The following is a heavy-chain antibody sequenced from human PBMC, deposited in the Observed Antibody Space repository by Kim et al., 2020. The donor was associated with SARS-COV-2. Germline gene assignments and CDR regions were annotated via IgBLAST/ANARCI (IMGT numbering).Heavy chain of an antibody. CDR3: ARGGSGYSSSWYVNRASFSRLDY. CDR2: ISYDGSNK. V-gene: IGHV3-30-3*01. Sequence: GGSLRLSCAASGFTFSSYAMHWVRQAPGKGLEWVEVISYDGSNKYYADSVKGRFTISRDNSKNTLYLQMNSLRAEDTAVYYCARGGSGYSSSWYVNRASFSRLDYWGQGTLVTVSS. D-gene: IGHD6-13*01. CDR1: GFTFSSYA. J-gene: IGHJ4*02.